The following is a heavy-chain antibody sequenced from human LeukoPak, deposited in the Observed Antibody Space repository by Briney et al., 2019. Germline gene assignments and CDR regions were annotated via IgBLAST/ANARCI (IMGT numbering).Heavy chain of an antibody. J-gene: IGHJ4*02. V-gene: IGHV1-69*13. Sequence: SVKVSCKASGYTFTSYYMHWVRQAPGQGLEWMGGIIPIFGTANYAQKFQGRVTITADESTSTAYMELSSLRSEDTAVYYCARDLGSRDGYNPPNLFDNWGQGTLVTVSS. CDR3: ARDLGSRDGYNPPNLFDN. D-gene: IGHD5-24*01. CDR1: GYTFTSYY. CDR2: IIPIFGTA.